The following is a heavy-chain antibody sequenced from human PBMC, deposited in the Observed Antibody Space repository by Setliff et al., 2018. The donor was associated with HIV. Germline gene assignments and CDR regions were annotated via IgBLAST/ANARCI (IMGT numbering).Heavy chain of an antibody. J-gene: IGHJ4*02. D-gene: IGHD3-3*01. CDR3: ARRPLLGVVIASVAKMEFDY. CDR2: VYHTGST. V-gene: IGHV4-4*02. CDR1: GVSNSDNNW. Sequence: SETMSLTCDVSGVSNSDNNWWSWVRQHPGRGLEWIGEVYHTGSTNYNPSLTRRFITSIDKSKNQFSLKIDSLTAACTAVYYCARRPLLGVVIASVAKMEFDYWGQGTLVTVSS.